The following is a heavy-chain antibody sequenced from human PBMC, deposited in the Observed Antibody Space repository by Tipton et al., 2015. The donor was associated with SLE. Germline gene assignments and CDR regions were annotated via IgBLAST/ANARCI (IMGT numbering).Heavy chain of an antibody. Sequence: TLSLTCTVSGYSISSSYYWGWIRQPPGKGLEWIGSIYHSGSTYYNPSLKSRVTISVDTSKNQFSLKLSSVTAADTAVYYCARAGDIVVGTDWFDPWGQGTLVTVSS. D-gene: IGHD2-15*01. J-gene: IGHJ5*02. V-gene: IGHV4-38-2*02. CDR3: ARAGDIVVGTDWFDP. CDR2: IYHSGST. CDR1: GYSISSSYY.